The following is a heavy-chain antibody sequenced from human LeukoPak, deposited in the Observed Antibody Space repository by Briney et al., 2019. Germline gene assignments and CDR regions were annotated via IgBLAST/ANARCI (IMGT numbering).Heavy chain of an antibody. D-gene: IGHD2-2*01. J-gene: IGHJ4*02. Sequence: ASVKVSCKASGYTFSGYYMHWVRQAPGQGHEWMGWISPKSGDTNYVQNFQGRVTMTRDTSISTAYMELSRLTSDDTAVYYCARGRDKTTSPAIDYWGQGTLVTVSS. V-gene: IGHV1-2*02. CDR3: ARGRDKTTSPAIDY. CDR1: GYTFSGYY. CDR2: ISPKSGDT.